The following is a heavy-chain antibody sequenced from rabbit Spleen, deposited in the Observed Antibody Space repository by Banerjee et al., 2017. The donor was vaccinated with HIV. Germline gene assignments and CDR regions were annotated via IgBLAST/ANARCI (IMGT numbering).Heavy chain of an antibody. CDR1: GFSFSSSYY. CDR2: IYTATGST. CDR3: TRVSETSGWGEDL. Sequence: QEQLVESGGGLVQPEGSLTLTCTASGFSFSSSYYMCWVRQAPGKGLEWIGCIYTATGSTYFTTWAKGRFTISKTSSTTVTLQMTSLTVADTATYFCTRVSETSGWGEDLWGPGTLVTVS. D-gene: IGHD4-1*01. J-gene: IGHJ4*01. V-gene: IGHV1S45*01.